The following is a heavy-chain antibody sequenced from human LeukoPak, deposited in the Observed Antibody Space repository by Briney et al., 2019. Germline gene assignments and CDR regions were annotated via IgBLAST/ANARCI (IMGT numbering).Heavy chain of an antibody. V-gene: IGHV1-24*01. Sequence: ASVKVSCTVSGYTLTELSMHWVRQAPGKGLEWMGGFDPEDGETIYAQKFQGRVTMTRDTSTSTVYMELSSLRSEDTAVYYCAREYGEDYFDYWGQGTLVTVSS. CDR1: GYTLTELS. D-gene: IGHD4-17*01. J-gene: IGHJ4*02. CDR2: FDPEDGET. CDR3: AREYGEDYFDY.